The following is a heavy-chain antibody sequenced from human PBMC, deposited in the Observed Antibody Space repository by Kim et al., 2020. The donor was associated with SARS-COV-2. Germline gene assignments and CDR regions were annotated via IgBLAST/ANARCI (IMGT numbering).Heavy chain of an antibody. D-gene: IGHD3-22*01. J-gene: IGHJ4*02. CDR3: ARLEDKVVTHIDS. V-gene: IGHV5-10-1*01. Sequence: GESLKISCKGFGYSFSDYWIIWVRQMPGKGLEWMARIDPSDSYTNYSPSFQGRVSISADKSIRTVFVQWDSLKASDTAMYYCARLEDKVVTHIDSWGQGTPVTVSS. CDR1: GYSFSDYW. CDR2: IDPSDSYT.